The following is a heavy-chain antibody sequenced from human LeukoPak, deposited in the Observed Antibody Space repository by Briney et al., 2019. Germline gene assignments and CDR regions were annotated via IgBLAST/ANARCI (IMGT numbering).Heavy chain of an antibody. Sequence: QSSETLSLTCTVSGGSISSYYWSWIRQPPGKGLEWIGYIYDSGSTNYNPSLKSRVTISVDTSKNQFSLKLSSVTAADTAVYYCARGRSDFWSGYLYYYYYMDVWGKGTTVTVSS. D-gene: IGHD3-3*01. V-gene: IGHV4-59*12. CDR1: GGSISSYY. CDR2: IYDSGST. J-gene: IGHJ6*03. CDR3: ARGRSDFWSGYLYYYYYMDV.